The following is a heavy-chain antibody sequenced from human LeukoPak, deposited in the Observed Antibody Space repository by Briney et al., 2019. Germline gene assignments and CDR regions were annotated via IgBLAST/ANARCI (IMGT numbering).Heavy chain of an antibody. CDR3: ARDASRWYFDY. Sequence: SETLSLTCTVSGGSISSGGYYWSWIRQHPGKGLEWIGYIYYSGSTYYNPSLKSRVTISVDTSKNQFSLKLSSVTAADTVVYYCARDASRWYFDYWGQGTLVTVSS. CDR1: GGSISSGGYY. J-gene: IGHJ4*02. V-gene: IGHV4-31*03. CDR2: IYYSGST. D-gene: IGHD2-15*01.